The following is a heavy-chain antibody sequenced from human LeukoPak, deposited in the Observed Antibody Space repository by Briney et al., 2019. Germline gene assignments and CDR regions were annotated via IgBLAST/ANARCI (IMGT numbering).Heavy chain of an antibody. CDR3: AKDGLYYYDSSGYYQGDAFDI. Sequence: GGSLRLSCAASGFTFSSYGMHWVRQAPGKGLEWVAFIRYDGSNKYYADSVKGRFTISRDNSKNTLYLQMNSLRAEDTAVYYCAKDGLYYYDSSGYYQGDAFDIWGQGTMVTVSS. CDR2: IRYDGSNK. CDR1: GFTFSSYG. D-gene: IGHD3-22*01. V-gene: IGHV3-30*02. J-gene: IGHJ3*02.